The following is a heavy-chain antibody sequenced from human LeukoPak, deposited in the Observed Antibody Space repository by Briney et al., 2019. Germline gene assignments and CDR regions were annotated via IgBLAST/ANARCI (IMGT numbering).Heavy chain of an antibody. D-gene: IGHD3-22*01. CDR1: GFTFSRYW. V-gene: IGHV3-74*03. Sequence: GGSLRLSCAASGFTFSRYWMHWVRQAPGKGLMWVSRISPDGSTTLYADSVKGRFTISRNNAKNTLYLQMNSLRAEDTAVYYCARGNYDSSGYGDAFDIWGQGTMVTVSS. CDR3: ARGNYDSSGYGDAFDI. CDR2: ISPDGSTT. J-gene: IGHJ3*02.